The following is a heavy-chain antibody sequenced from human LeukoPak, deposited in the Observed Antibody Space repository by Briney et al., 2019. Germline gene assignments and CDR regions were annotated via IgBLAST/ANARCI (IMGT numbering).Heavy chain of an antibody. CDR2: ISSDGSNT. V-gene: IGHV3-74*01. Sequence: HPGGSLRLSCAASGFTFSRYWMHWVRQAPGKGLAWVSRISSDGSNTNYADSVKGRSTISRDNAKNTLYLQMDSLTAEDTAVYYCVSRNYGSSPFDYWGQGTLVTVSS. D-gene: IGHD4-17*01. CDR3: VSRNYGSSPFDY. CDR1: GFTFSRYW. J-gene: IGHJ4*02.